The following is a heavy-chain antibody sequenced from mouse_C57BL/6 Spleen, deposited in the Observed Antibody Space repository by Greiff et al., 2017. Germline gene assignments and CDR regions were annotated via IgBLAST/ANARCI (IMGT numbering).Heavy chain of an antibody. V-gene: IGHV2-9-1*01. CDR1: GFSLTSYA. CDR2: IWTGGGT. J-gene: IGHJ4*01. Sequence: QVQLKESGPGLVAPSQSLSITCTVSGFSLTSYAISWVRQPPGKGLEWLGVIWTGGGTNYNSAHKSRLSISKDNSKSQVFLKMNSLQTDDTARDYWARNIDEYDQEFYAMDYWGQGTSVTVSS. D-gene: IGHD2-4*01. CDR3: ARNIDEYDQEFYAMDY.